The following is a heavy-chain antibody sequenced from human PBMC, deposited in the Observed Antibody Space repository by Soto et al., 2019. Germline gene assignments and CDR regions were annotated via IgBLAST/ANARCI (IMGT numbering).Heavy chain of an antibody. CDR2: IYSSGNT. Sequence: SETLSLTCTVSDGSISSGNYYWSWIRQPPGKGLEWIGYIYSSGNTLYNPSLKSRVIMSVDTSTNQFSLKLNSVTAADTAVYYCARDSIPFFDSWGQGTLVTVYS. CDR1: DGSISSGNYY. CDR3: ARDSIPFFDS. V-gene: IGHV4-61*01. J-gene: IGHJ4*02. D-gene: IGHD2-2*02.